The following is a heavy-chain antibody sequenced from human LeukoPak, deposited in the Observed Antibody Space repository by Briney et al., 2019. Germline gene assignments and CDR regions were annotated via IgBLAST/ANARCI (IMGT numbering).Heavy chain of an antibody. V-gene: IGHV4-30-2*01. J-gene: IGHJ2*01. CDR3: ARGSGGRSWYFDL. D-gene: IGHD2-15*01. Sequence: SETLSLTCAVSGGSISSDGYSWSWIRQPPGKGLEWIGYIYHSGSTYYNPSLKSRVTISVDRSKNQFSLKLSSVTAADTAVYYCARGSGGRSWYFDLWGRGTLVTVSS. CDR1: GGSISSDGYS. CDR2: IYHSGST.